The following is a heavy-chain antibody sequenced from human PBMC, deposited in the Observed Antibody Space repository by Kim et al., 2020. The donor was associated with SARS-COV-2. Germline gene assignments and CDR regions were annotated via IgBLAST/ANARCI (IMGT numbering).Heavy chain of an antibody. D-gene: IGHD6-19*01. Sequence: SETLSLTCTVSGASISSITYYWGWIRQPPGKGLEWIGSIYHSGSTYYNPSLKSRVTISVGTSKNQFSLNVTSVTAADTAVYYCARGMEQCLVEYWGRGTL. CDR1: GASISSITYY. CDR2: IYHSGST. J-gene: IGHJ4*02. V-gene: IGHV4-39*07. CDR3: ARGMEQCLVEY.